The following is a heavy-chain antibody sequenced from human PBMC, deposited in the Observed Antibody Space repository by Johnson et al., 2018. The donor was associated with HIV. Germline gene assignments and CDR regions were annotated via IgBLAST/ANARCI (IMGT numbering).Heavy chain of an antibody. CDR2: IYSGGST. CDR3: AREVAGDYGDSAGAFDI. CDR1: GFTVSSNS. V-gene: IGHV3-53*01. D-gene: IGHD4-17*01. Sequence: VQLVESGGGLIQPGGSLRLSCAASGFTVSSNSMRWVRQAPGKGLEWVAVIYSGGSTYYADSVKGRFTIFRDNSKNTLFLLMNSLRAEDTAVYYCAREVAGDYGDSAGAFDIWGQGTMVTVSS. J-gene: IGHJ3*02.